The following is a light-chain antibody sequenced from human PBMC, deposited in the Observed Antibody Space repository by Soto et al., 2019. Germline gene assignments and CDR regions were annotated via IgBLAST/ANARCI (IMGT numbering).Light chain of an antibody. CDR2: GAS. CDR3: QQYGSSPHT. V-gene: IGKV3-20*01. J-gene: IGKJ2*01. Sequence: DIVMTQSPDSLSLSPGERATLSCRASQSVSSSYLAWYQHKPGQAPRLLIYGASSRATGIPDRFSGSGSGTDFTLTISRLEPEDSAVYYCQQYGSSPHTFGQGTKLEIK. CDR1: QSVSSSY.